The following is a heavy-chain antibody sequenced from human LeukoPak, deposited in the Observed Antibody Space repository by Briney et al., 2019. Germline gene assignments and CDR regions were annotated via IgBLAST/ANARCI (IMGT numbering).Heavy chain of an antibody. CDR3: ARAGSEVRGVIIPYYFDY. CDR2: IIPIFGTA. D-gene: IGHD3-10*01. CDR1: GGTFSSYP. J-gene: IGHJ4*02. V-gene: IGHV1-69*06. Sequence: SVKVACKASGGTFSSYPFSWVRQARGQGLEWMGGIIPIFGTANYVQKFQGRVTITAYKSTSTAYMKMSSLRSEDTGVYYCARAGSEVRGVIIPYYFDYWGQGTLVTVSS.